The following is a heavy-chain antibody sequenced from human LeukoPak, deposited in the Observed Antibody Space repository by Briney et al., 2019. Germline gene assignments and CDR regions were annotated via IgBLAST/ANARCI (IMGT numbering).Heavy chain of an antibody. CDR3: ARVLGGWFRAAFDI. J-gene: IGHJ3*02. Sequence: PGGSLRLSRAASGFTFSSYAMHWVRQAPGKGLEYVSAISSNGGSTYYANSVKGRFTISRDNSKNTLYLQMGSLRAEDMAVYYCARVLGGWFRAAFDIWGQGTMVTVSS. D-gene: IGHD6-19*01. V-gene: IGHV3-64*01. CDR1: GFTFSSYA. CDR2: ISSNGGST.